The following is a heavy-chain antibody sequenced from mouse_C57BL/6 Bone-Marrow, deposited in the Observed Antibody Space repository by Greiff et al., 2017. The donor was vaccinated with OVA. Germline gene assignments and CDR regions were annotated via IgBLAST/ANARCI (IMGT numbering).Heavy chain of an antibody. J-gene: IGHJ2*01. Sequence: QVQLQQSGAELARPGASVKLSCKASGYTFTSYGISWVKQRTGQGLEWIGEIYPRSGNTYYNEKFKGKATLTADQSSSTAYMELRSLTSEDSAVYFCARPTVVPFYFDYWGQGTTLTVSS. CDR3: ARPTVVPFYFDY. CDR2: IYPRSGNT. D-gene: IGHD1-1*01. V-gene: IGHV1-81*01. CDR1: GYTFTSYG.